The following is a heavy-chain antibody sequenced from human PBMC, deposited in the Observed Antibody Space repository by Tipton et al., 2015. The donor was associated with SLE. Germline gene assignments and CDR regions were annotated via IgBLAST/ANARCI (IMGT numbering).Heavy chain of an antibody. CDR2: ISLTGVNT. CDR3: ARDPRGFDY. V-gene: IGHV3-23*01. D-gene: IGHD3-10*01. J-gene: IGHJ4*02. Sequence: SLRLSCAASGLRLSNNAMSWVRQAPGKGLEWVSGISLTGVNTYYADSVKGRFTISRDNSENTLYLHMNSLRAEDTAVYYCARDPRGFDYWGQGTLVTVSS. CDR1: GLRLSNNA.